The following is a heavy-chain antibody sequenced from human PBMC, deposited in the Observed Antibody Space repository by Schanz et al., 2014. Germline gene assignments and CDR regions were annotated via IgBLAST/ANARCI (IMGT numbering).Heavy chain of an antibody. Sequence: VQLVESGGGVVQPGGSLRLSCAASGFTFSSYSMNWVRQAPGKGLEWVSSISHSGGSKYYADSVKGRFTISRDNSKNTLYLQMNSLRADDTAVYYCASPSGYSDYGTYFDFWGQGTLVTVSS. CDR1: GFTFSSYS. CDR3: ASPSGYSDYGTYFDF. D-gene: IGHD5-12*01. CDR2: ISHSGGSK. V-gene: IGHV3-21*01. J-gene: IGHJ4*02.